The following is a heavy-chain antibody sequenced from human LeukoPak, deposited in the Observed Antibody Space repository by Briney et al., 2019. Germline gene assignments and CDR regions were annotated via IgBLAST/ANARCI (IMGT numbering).Heavy chain of an antibody. CDR2: ISGSSSTR. V-gene: IGHV3-48*01. Sequence: PGGSLRLSCAASGFTFSDYSMNWVRQTPGKGLEWVSYISGSSSTRYYADSVKGRFTISRDKARNSLYLQMNSLRAEDTAVYYCARETRGYSGLPFDYWGQGTLVTVSS. J-gene: IGHJ4*02. CDR1: GFTFSDYS. D-gene: IGHD5-12*01. CDR3: ARETRGYSGLPFDY.